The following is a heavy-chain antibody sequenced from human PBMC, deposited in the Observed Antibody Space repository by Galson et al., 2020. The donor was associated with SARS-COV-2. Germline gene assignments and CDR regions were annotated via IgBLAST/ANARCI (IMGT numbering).Heavy chain of an antibody. Sequence: GESLKISCAASGFTFSSYWMSWVRQAPGKGLEWVANIKQDGSEKYYVDSVKGRFTISRDNAKNSLYLQMNSLRAEDTAVYYCARAPATYYYDSSSYYFPRRNDYWGQGTLVTVSS. D-gene: IGHD3-22*01. CDR3: ARAPATYYYDSSSYYFPRRNDY. CDR2: IKQDGSEK. V-gene: IGHV3-7*05. J-gene: IGHJ4*02. CDR1: GFTFSSYW.